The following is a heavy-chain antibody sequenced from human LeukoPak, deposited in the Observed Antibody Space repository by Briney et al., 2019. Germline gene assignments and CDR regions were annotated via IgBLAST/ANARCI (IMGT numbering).Heavy chain of an antibody. J-gene: IGHJ4*02. Sequence: SETLSLTCAVYGGSFSGYYWSWIRQPPGKGLEWIGEINHSGSTNYNPSLKSRVTISVDTSKNQFSLKLSSVTAADTAVYYCARDYRGRGVINPGLGYWGQGTLVTVSS. CDR2: INHSGST. CDR1: GGSFSGYY. CDR3: ARDYRGRGVINPGLGY. D-gene: IGHD3-10*01. V-gene: IGHV4-34*01.